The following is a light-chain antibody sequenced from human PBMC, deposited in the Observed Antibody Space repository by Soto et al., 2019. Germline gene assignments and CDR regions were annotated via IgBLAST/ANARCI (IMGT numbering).Light chain of an antibody. CDR3: QQYGSSPPWT. CDR2: GAS. J-gene: IGKJ1*01. V-gene: IGKV3-20*01. Sequence: EIVLTQSPGTLSLSPGERATLSCRASPSVSSIYLAWYQHKPGQSPSLLIYGASSRATGIPDRFSGSGSGTDFTLTISRLEPEDFAVYYCQQYGSSPPWTFGQGTKVEIK. CDR1: PSVSSIY.